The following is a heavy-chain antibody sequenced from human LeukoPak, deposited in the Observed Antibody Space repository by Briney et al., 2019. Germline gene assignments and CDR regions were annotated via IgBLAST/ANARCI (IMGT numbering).Heavy chain of an antibody. V-gene: IGHV3-53*01. Sequence: KPGGSLRLSCSASGFTVSSNYMSCVRQAPGKGLEWVSLIYSGGSTYYADSVKGRFTISRDNSKNTLYLQMNSLRAEDTAVYYCAREAYCSGSNYYYYYGMDVWGQGTTVTVSS. D-gene: IGHD3-10*01. J-gene: IGHJ6*02. CDR3: AREAYCSGSNYYYYYGMDV. CDR1: GFTVSSNY. CDR2: IYSGGST.